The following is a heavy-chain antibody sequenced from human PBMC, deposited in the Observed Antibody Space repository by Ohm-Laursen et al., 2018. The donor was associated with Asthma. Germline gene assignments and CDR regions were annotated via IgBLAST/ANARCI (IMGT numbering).Heavy chain of an antibody. Sequence: GASVKVSCKASGYTFTSYGISWVRQAPGQGLEWMGWISAYNGNTNYAQKLQGRVTMTTDTSTSTAYMELRSLRSDDTAVYYCARVGGYGYCSSTSCYDFDYWGQGTLVTVSS. D-gene: IGHD2-2*03. J-gene: IGHJ4*02. V-gene: IGHV1-18*01. CDR3: ARVGGYGYCSSTSCYDFDY. CDR1: GYTFTSYG. CDR2: ISAYNGNT.